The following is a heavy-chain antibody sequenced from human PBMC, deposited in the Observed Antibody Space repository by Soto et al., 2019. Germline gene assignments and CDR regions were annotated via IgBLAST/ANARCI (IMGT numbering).Heavy chain of an antibody. CDR1: GGSISSHY. J-gene: IGHJ6*02. V-gene: IGHV4-59*11. CDR2: IDYSGRT. D-gene: IGHD3-22*01. CDR3: ARTYYYDSRGYFQDYYGMDV. Sequence: QAQLQESGPGLVKPSETLSLTCTVSGGSISSHYWNWIRQPPGKGLEWIGYIDYSGRTNYNPSFKNSVKISVDTSKNQFALKVSSVTAADTAVYYCARTYYYDSRGYFQDYYGMDVWGQGTTVTVSS.